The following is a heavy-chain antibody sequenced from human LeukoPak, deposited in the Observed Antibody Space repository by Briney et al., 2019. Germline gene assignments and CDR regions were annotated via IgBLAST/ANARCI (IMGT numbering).Heavy chain of an antibody. J-gene: IGHJ3*01. CDR3: AKDSDIEVAGSDDALDV. Sequence: GGSLRLSCAASGFTFSSYGMHWVRQTPGKGLEWVALISFDGSIEYYVDSVKGRFTISRDNFKNTLFLQMNSLRPEDTAVYYCAKDSDIEVAGSDDALDVWGEGTMVTVSS. CDR1: GFTFSSYG. D-gene: IGHD6-19*01. CDR2: ISFDGSIE. V-gene: IGHV3-30*18.